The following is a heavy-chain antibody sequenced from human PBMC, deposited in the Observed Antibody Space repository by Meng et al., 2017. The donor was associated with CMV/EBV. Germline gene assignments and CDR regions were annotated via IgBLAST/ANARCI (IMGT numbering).Heavy chain of an antibody. D-gene: IGHD3-16*02. CDR2: TYYRSKWYN. J-gene: IGHJ6*02. Sequence: SCAISGDSVSSNSAAWNWIRQSPSRGLEWLGRTYYRSKWYNDYAVSVKSRITINPDTSKNQFSLQLNSVTPEDTAVYYCARDITPSPVNYYYYYGMDVWGQGTTVTVSS. CDR1: GDSVSSNSAA. CDR3: ARDITPSPVNYYYYYGMDV. V-gene: IGHV6-1*01.